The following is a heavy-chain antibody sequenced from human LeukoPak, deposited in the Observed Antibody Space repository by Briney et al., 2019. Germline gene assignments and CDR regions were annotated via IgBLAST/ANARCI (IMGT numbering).Heavy chain of an antibody. D-gene: IGHD3-3*01. CDR2: IIPMLDAA. CDR3: ARGGSLLEWSLGS. V-gene: IGHV1-69*13. J-gene: IGHJ5*02. CDR1: GGTFISFS. Sequence: SVKVSCKAFGGTFISFSVSWIRQAPGQGLEWMGGIIPMLDAAEYAQKFQDRVTITADESTRTAYLELSSLRSDDTAVYYCARGGSLLEWSLGSWGQGTLVTVSS.